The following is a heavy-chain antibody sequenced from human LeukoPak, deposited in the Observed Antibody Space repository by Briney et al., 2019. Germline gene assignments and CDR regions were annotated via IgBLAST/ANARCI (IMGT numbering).Heavy chain of an antibody. V-gene: IGHV3-30*18. CDR2: ISYDGSNK. J-gene: IGHJ6*02. D-gene: IGHD3-22*01. Sequence: GRSLRLSCAASGFTFSSYGMHWVRQAPGKGLEWVAVISYDGSNKYYADSVKGRFTISRDNSKNTLYLQMNSLRAEDTAVYYCAKATLHYYDSSGAAGGMDVWGQGTTVTVSS. CDR3: AKATLHYYDSSGAAGGMDV. CDR1: GFTFSSYG.